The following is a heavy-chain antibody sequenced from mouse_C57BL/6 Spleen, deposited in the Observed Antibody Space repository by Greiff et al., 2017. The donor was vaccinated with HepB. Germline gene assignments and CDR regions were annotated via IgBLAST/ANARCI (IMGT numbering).Heavy chain of an antibody. CDR3: TRAYYSNWGYFDV. V-gene: IGHV14-4*01. CDR1: GFNIKDDY. D-gene: IGHD2-5*01. CDR2: IDPENGDT. Sequence: VQLKESGAELVRPGASVKLSCTASGFNIKDDYMHWVKQRPEQGLEWIGWIDPENGDTEYASKFQGKATITADTSSNTAYLQLSSLTSEDTAVYYCTRAYYSNWGYFDVWGTGTTVTVSS. J-gene: IGHJ1*03.